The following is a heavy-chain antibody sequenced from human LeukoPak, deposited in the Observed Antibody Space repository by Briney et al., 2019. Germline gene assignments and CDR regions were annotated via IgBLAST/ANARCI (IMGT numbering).Heavy chain of an antibody. J-gene: IGHJ4*02. D-gene: IGHD5-12*01. CDR1: GFTFSDYY. CDR3: ARRYTGYGILDY. Sequence: GGSLRLSCAASGFTFSDYYMSWIRQAPGEGLEWVSYISDSSSYTDYADSVKGRFTISRDNSKNSLYLQMNSLRAEDTAVYYCARRYTGYGILDYWGQGTLVTVSS. V-gene: IGHV3-11*03. CDR2: ISDSSSYT.